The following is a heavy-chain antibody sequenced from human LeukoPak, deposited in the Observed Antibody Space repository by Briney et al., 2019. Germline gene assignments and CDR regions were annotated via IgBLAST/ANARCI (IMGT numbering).Heavy chain of an antibody. Sequence: GGSLRLSCAASGFTFSSYAMNWVRQAPGKGLEWVSAISGSGGSTYYADSVKGRFTISRDNSMNTLFLQMNSLRAEDTAVYYCAGSPKYSSSWYEYFEHWGQGALVTVSS. V-gene: IGHV3-23*01. CDR1: GFTFSSYA. D-gene: IGHD6-13*01. CDR2: ISGSGGST. J-gene: IGHJ1*01. CDR3: AGSPKYSSSWYEYFEH.